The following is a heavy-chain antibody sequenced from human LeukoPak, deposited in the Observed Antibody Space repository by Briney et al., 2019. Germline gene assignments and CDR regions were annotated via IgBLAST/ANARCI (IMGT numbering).Heavy chain of an antibody. V-gene: IGHV4-4*07. CDR3: ARGYYDAALDY. CDR2: FYSSGST. Sequence: SEPLSLTCTVSGGSISSYYWNWIRQPAGKGLEWIGRFYSSGSTNYNPSLKSRVTISVDKSKNQFSLKLSSVTAADTAVYYCARGYYDAALDYWGQGTLVTVSS. CDR1: GGSISSYY. D-gene: IGHD3-22*01. J-gene: IGHJ4*02.